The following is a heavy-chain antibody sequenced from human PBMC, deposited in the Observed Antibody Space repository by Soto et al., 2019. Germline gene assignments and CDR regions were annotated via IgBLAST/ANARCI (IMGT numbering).Heavy chain of an antibody. J-gene: IGHJ3*02. V-gene: IGHV3-23*01. D-gene: IGHD4-4*01. CDR3: AKGGPLMTTVTPGAFDI. CDR1: GFTFSSYA. CDR2: ISGSGGST. Sequence: PGGSLRLSCAASGFTFSSYAMSWVRQAPGKGLEWVSAISGSGGSTYYADSVKGRFTISRDNSKNTLYLQMNSLGAEDTAVYYCAKGGPLMTTVTPGAFDIWGQGTMVTVSS.